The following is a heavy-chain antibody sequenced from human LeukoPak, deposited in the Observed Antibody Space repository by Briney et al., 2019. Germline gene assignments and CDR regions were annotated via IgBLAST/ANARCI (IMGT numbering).Heavy chain of an antibody. J-gene: IGHJ6*02. V-gene: IGHV3-33*01. CDR1: GFTFSSYG. CDR3: ARDPSTGTTSELARYYYGMDV. Sequence: PGGSLRLSCAASGFTFSSYGMHWVRQAPGKGLEWVAVVWYDGSNKYYADSVKGRFTISRDNSKNTLYLQMNSLRAEDTAVYYCARDPSTGTTSELARYYYGMDVWGQGTTVTVSS. CDR2: VWYDGSNK. D-gene: IGHD1-1*01.